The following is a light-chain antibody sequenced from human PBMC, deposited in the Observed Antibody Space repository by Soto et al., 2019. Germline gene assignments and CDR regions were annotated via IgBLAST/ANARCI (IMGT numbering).Light chain of an antibody. CDR1: QSVSSSY. CDR3: QQSDNSPYT. Sequence: EVVLTQSPGTLSLSPGERATLSCRASQSVSSSYLAWYQKKPGQAPRLLIYGASSRAAGIPDRFSGSGSGTDFTLTISRLEPEDFAVYYCQQSDNSPYTFGQRTKLEIK. V-gene: IGKV3-20*01. CDR2: GAS. J-gene: IGKJ2*01.